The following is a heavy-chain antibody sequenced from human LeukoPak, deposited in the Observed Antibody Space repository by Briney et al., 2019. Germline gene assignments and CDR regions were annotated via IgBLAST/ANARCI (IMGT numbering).Heavy chain of an antibody. D-gene: IGHD3-3*01. V-gene: IGHV3-48*03. CDR2: ISSSGSTI. Sequence: GSLRLSCAASGFTFSSYEMNWVRQAPGKGLEWVSYISSSGSTIYFADSVKGRFTISRDNAKNSLYLQMNSLRAEDTAVYYCARWSRFFYGMDVWGQGTTVTVSS. CDR1: GFTFSSYE. CDR3: ARWSRFFYGMDV. J-gene: IGHJ6*02.